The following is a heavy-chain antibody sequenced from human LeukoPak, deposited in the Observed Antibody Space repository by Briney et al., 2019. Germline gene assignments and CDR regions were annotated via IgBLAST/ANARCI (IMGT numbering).Heavy chain of an antibody. CDR2: FDPEDGET. D-gene: IGHD3-10*01. J-gene: IGHJ4*02. CDR1: GYTLTELS. V-gene: IGHV1-24*01. CDR3: ARVYRAYYYGSGSYYLDY. Sequence: ASVKVSCKVSGYTLTELSMHWVRQAPGKGLEWMGGFDPEDGETIYAQKFQGRVTMTEDTSTDTAYMELSSLRSEDTAVYYCARVYRAYYYGSGSYYLDYWGQGTLVTVSS.